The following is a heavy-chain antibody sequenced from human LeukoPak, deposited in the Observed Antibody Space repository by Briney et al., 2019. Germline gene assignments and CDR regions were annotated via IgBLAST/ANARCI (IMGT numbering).Heavy chain of an antibody. D-gene: IGHD1-26*01. Sequence: SETLSLTCTVSGTSISRSGYYWSWIRQHPGQGLECIGFTYYSGSTHYNPSLESRVTISVDTSKNQLSLKLNSVTAADTAVYYWVGGSYPLEYWGQGALVTVSS. CDR2: TYYSGST. CDR3: VGGSYPLEY. CDR1: GTSISRSGYY. J-gene: IGHJ4*02. V-gene: IGHV4-31*03.